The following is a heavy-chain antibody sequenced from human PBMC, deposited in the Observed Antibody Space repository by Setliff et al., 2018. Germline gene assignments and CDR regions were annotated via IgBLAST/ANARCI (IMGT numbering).Heavy chain of an antibody. D-gene: IGHD6-19*01. J-gene: IGHJ4*02. CDR3: ARRTAMAGTPRLYFDY. CDR2: ITANGVDA. CDR1: GFTFSAYA. Sequence: PGGSLRFSCAASGFTFSAYAMHWVRQAPGKGLEYVSAITANGVDAYYADSVKGRFTISRDNSKNTLYLQMGSLRAEDMAVYYCARRTAMAGTPRLYFDYWAREPWSPSPQ. V-gene: IGHV3-64*02.